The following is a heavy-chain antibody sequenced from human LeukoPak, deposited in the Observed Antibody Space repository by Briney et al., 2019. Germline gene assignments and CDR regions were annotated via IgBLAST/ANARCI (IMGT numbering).Heavy chain of an antibody. CDR2: ISYDGNSK. Sequence: PGRSLRLSCAASGFTFYTFSMHWVRQAPGKGLEWVAFISYDGNSKLYADSVKGRFTISRDNSKNTLYLQMNILRAEDTAVYSCASEKYSSGWSFDYWGQGTLVTVSS. V-gene: IGHV3-30*04. D-gene: IGHD6-19*01. J-gene: IGHJ4*02. CDR3: ASEKYSSGWSFDY. CDR1: GFTFYTFS.